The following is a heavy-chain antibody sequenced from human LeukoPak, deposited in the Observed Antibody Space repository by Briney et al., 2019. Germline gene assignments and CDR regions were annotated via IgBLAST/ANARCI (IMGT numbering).Heavy chain of an antibody. CDR3: ANDYGDRRPYYFNC. V-gene: IGHV3-33*06. D-gene: IGHD4-17*01. Sequence: GKSLRLSCAASGFIFSSYGMHWVRQAPGMGLEWVAVIWYDGSNDNYADSVKGRFTISRDNSKNTLYLQMNSLTAEDTAVYYCANDYGDRRPYYFNCWGRGTLVTVSS. J-gene: IGHJ4*02. CDR1: GFIFSSYG. CDR2: IWYDGSND.